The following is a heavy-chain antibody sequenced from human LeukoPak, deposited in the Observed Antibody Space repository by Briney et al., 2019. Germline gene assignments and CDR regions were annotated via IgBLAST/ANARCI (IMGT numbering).Heavy chain of an antibody. V-gene: IGHV1-46*01. Sequence: ASVKVSCKASGYTFTSYYMHWVRQAPGQGLEWMGIINPSGGSTSYAQKFQGRVTMTRDTSTSTVYMELSSLRSEDTAVYYCARDGWPRYCSGGSCYFVPYYFDYWGQGTLVTVSS. CDR3: ARDGWPRYCSGGSCYFVPYYFDY. J-gene: IGHJ4*02. CDR2: INPSGGST. CDR1: GYTFTSYY. D-gene: IGHD2-15*01.